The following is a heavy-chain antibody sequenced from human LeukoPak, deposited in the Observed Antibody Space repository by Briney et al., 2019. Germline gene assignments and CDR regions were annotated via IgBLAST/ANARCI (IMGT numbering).Heavy chain of an antibody. CDR1: GGSISSYY. V-gene: IGHV4-59*01. Sequence: SETLSLTCTVSGGSISSYYWSWIRQPPGKGLEWIGYIYYSGSTNYNPSLKSRVTISVDTSKNQFSLKLSSVTAADTAVYYCARAVYDFWSGYPTNWFDPWGQGTLVTASS. D-gene: IGHD3-3*01. CDR2: IYYSGST. CDR3: ARAVYDFWSGYPTNWFDP. J-gene: IGHJ5*02.